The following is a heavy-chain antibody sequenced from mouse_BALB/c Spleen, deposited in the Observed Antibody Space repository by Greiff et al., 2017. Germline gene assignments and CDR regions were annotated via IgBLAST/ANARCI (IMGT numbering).Heavy chain of an antibody. V-gene: IGHV14-3*02. Sequence: VQLQQSGAELVKPGASVKLSCTASGFNIKDTYMHWVKQRPEQGLEWIGRIDPANGNTKYDPKFQGKATITADTSSNTAYLQLSSLTSEDTAVYYCASYYGNYDYAMDYWGQGTSVTVSS. CDR2: IDPANGNT. D-gene: IGHD2-10*01. CDR1: GFNIKDTY. CDR3: ASYYGNYDYAMDY. J-gene: IGHJ4*01.